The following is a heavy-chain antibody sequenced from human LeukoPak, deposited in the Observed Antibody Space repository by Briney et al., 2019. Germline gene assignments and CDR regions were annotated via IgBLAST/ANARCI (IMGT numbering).Heavy chain of an antibody. CDR3: PPKSDSPGGY. V-gene: IGHV3-21*04. CDR1: GFTFSSYS. J-gene: IGHJ4*02. Sequence: GGSLRLSCAASGFTFSSYSMNWVRQAPGKGLEWVSSITSTSSYTYQEDSVKGRFTISRDNAKNSLYLQMNSLRAEDTAVYYCPPKSDSPGGYWGQGTLVTVSS. D-gene: IGHD1-26*01. CDR2: ITSTSSYT.